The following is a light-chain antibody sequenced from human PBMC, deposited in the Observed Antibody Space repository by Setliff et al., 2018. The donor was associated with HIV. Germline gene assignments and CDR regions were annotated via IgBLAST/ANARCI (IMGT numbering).Light chain of an antibody. J-gene: IGLJ1*01. CDR1: SSDVGHNNY. CDR3: TSYTGTSTFV. CDR2: DVT. Sequence: QSALTQPASVSGSPGQSITISCTGTSSDVGHNNYVSWYQQHPGKAPQLIFFDVTKRPSGVSNRFSGSKSGNTASLTISGLQAEDEGDYYCTSYTGTSTFVFGTGTKVTVL. V-gene: IGLV2-14*03.